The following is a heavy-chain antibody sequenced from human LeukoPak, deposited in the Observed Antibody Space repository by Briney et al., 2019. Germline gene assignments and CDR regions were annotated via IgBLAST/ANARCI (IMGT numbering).Heavy chain of an antibody. CDR3: AREGSTTSNYYYYYMDV. D-gene: IGHD1-26*01. CDR1: GGSISSYY. Sequence: SETLSLTCTVSGGSISSYYWSWIRQPAGKGLEWIGRIYTSGSTNYNPSLKSRVTISVDTSKNQFSLKLSSVTAADTAVHYCAREGSTTSNYYYYYMDVWGKGTTATVSS. V-gene: IGHV4-4*07. J-gene: IGHJ6*03. CDR2: IYTSGST.